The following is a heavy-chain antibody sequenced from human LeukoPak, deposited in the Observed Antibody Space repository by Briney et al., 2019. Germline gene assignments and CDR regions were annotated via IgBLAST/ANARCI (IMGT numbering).Heavy chain of an antibody. D-gene: IGHD3-22*01. Sequence: GGSLRLSCAASGFTFSSYSMNWVRQAPGKGLEWVSYISSSSSTIFYADSVKGRFTISRDNAKNSLYLQMNSLRAEDTAVYYCAREAAYYYDSSGYYFTYYYYYMDVWGKGTTVTVSS. J-gene: IGHJ6*03. CDR1: GFTFSSYS. CDR2: ISSSSSTI. CDR3: AREAAYYYDSSGYYFTYYYYYMDV. V-gene: IGHV3-48*01.